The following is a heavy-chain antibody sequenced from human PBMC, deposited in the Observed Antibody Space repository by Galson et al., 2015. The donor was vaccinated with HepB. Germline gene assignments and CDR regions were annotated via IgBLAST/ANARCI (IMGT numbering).Heavy chain of an antibody. D-gene: IGHD6-13*01. CDR1: GGTFRKYA. Sequence: SVKVSCKASGGTFRKYAISWVRQAPGQGLEWMGGIILTFDTTKYAQKFQGRVTITADDSTSTAYMELSSLRSEDTAVYYCATRPITAAGSIDSWGQGTLVTVSS. V-gene: IGHV1-69*13. J-gene: IGHJ4*02. CDR3: ATRPITAAGSIDS. CDR2: IILTFDTT.